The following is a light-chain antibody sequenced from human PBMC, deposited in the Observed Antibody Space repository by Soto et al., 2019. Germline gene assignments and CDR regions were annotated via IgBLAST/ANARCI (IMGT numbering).Light chain of an antibody. V-gene: IGKV3-15*01. J-gene: IGKJ3*01. CDR3: QQYNNWPPKFT. CDR2: GAS. Sequence: EIVMTQSPATLSVSPGERATLSCRASQSVSSNLAWYQQKPGQAPRLLIYGASTRATGTPARFSGSGSGTEFTHNISSMQSEDFDVYSCQQYNNWPPKFTFGPGTKVDIK. CDR1: QSVSSN.